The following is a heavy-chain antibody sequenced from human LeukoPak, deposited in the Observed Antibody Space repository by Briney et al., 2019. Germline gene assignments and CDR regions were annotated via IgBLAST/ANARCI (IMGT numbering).Heavy chain of an antibody. CDR1: GFTFSTYG. V-gene: IGHV3-33*01. D-gene: IGHD4-17*01. Sequence: GGSLRLSCAASGFTFSTYGMHWVRQAPGKGLEGVAVIWYDGSNKFYADSVKGRFTISRDNSNNTLYLQMNNLRAEDTAVFYCARAPDYAITFDYWGQGTLVTVSS. CDR2: IWYDGSNK. CDR3: ARAPDYAITFDY. J-gene: IGHJ4*02.